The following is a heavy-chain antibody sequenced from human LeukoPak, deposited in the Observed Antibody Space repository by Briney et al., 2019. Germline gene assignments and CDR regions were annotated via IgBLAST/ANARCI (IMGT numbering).Heavy chain of an antibody. J-gene: IGHJ4*02. CDR2: INIEGSRT. Sequence: GGSLRLSCAGSGFIFSNYWVHWVRQAPGKGLVWVSRINIEGSRTDYADSVRGRFSISRDSSQNTVSLQMNSLRVEDTAVYYCARGDGSGWPLDKWGQGTRVTVSS. CDR3: ARGDGSGWPLDK. CDR1: GFIFSNYW. D-gene: IGHD6-19*01. V-gene: IGHV3-74*01.